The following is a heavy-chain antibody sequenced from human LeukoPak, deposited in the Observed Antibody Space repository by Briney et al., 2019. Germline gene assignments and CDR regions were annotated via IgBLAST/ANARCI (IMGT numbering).Heavy chain of an antibody. D-gene: IGHD5-18*01. J-gene: IGHJ4*02. Sequence: ASVKVSCRSSGYTFTTYGITWVRQAPGQGLEWMGWISTYNGNTNYAQKLQGRATMTTDTSTSTAYMELRSLRSDDTAMYYCARDRMDTGTYFDYWGQGTLVTASS. CDR3: ARDRMDTGTYFDY. CDR2: ISTYNGNT. V-gene: IGHV1-18*01. CDR1: GYTFTTYG.